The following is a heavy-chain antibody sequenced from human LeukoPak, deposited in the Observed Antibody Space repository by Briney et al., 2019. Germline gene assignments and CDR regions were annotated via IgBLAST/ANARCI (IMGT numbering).Heavy chain of an antibody. J-gene: IGHJ6*03. V-gene: IGHV3-23*01. CDR1: GFPLRNYA. D-gene: IGHD6-19*01. CDR3: ARVRGSGWFYYYMDV. CDR2: INGSGGST. Sequence: GGSLRLSCAASGFPLRNYAMSWVRQAPGKGLEWVSDINGSGGSTYYADSVKGRFTISRDNSKNTLYLQMNSLRAEDTAVYYCARVRGSGWFYYYMDVWGKGTTVTISS.